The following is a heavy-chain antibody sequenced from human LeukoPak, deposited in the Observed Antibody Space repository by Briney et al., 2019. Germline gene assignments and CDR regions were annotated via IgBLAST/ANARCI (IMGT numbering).Heavy chain of an antibody. D-gene: IGHD2-2*02. CDR3: ARERCSSTSCYMVDY. J-gene: IGHJ4*02. Sequence: SETLSLTCSVSGGSISSYYWSWIRQPPGKQLEWIGYIYYSGSTNYNPSLKSRVTISIDTSKNQFSLKLSSVTAADTAVYYCARERCSSTSCYMVDYWGQGTLVTVSS. CDR1: GGSISSYY. CDR2: IYYSGST. V-gene: IGHV4-59*12.